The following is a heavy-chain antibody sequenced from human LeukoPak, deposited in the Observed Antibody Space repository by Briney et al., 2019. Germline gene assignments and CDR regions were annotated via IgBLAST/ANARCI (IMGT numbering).Heavy chain of an antibody. D-gene: IGHD4-17*01. V-gene: IGHV4-38-2*02. CDR1: GYSISSGYY. CDR3: ARDYGDESFDY. J-gene: IGHJ4*02. CDR2: IYHSGST. Sequence: SETLSLTCTVSGYSISSGYYWGWIRQPPGKGLEWIGSIYHSGSTYYNPSLKSRVTISVDTSKNQFPLKLSSVPAADTAVYYCARDYGDESFDYWGQGTLVTVSS.